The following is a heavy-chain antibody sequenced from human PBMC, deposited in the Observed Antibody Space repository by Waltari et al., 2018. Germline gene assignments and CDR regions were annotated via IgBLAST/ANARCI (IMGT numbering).Heavy chain of an antibody. D-gene: IGHD6-13*01. CDR2: IDSDGSST. J-gene: IGHJ4*02. V-gene: IGHV3-74*01. CDR3: VRENIAAAGLES. Sequence: EVQLVESGGGLVQPGGSLRLSCVASGFILSTYWLGWVRQAPGQGLVWVSRIDSDGSSTTYADSVKGRFTISRDNAKNTLYLHMSSLRAEDTAVYYCVRENIAAAGLESWGQGTLVTVSS. CDR1: GFILSTYW.